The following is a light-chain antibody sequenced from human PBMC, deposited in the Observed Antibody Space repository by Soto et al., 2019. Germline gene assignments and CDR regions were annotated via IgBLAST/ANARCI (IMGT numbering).Light chain of an antibody. CDR2: DAS. CDR1: QSVSSY. CDR3: QQRSSWPIT. J-gene: IGKJ4*01. V-gene: IGKV3-11*01. Sequence: EIVLTQSPATLSLSPGERATLSCRASQSVSSYLAWYQQKPGQAPSLLIYDASNRATGIPARFSGSGSGTDFTLTISSLEPEDFAVYYCQQRSSWPITFGGGTKVEIK.